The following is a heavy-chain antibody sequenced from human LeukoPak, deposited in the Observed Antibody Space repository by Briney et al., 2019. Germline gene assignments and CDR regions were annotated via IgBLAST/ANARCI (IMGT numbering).Heavy chain of an antibody. CDR2: MNPNSGNT. CDR1: GYTFTSYD. Sequence: ASVKVSCKASGYTFTSYDINWVRQATGQGLEWMVWMNPNSGNTGYAQKFQGRVTMTRNTSISTAYMELSSLRSEDTAVYYCARVILVRGVIHYYYYGMHVWGQGTTVTVSS. D-gene: IGHD3-10*01. V-gene: IGHV1-8*01. J-gene: IGHJ6*02. CDR3: ARVILVRGVIHYYYYGMHV.